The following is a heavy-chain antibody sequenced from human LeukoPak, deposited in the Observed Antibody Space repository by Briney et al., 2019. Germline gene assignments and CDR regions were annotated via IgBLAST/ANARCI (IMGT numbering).Heavy chain of an antibody. CDR1: GYTFTNYY. J-gene: IGHJ3*02. CDR3: ARVRSSGYYYKAFDI. CDR2: INPSSGST. Sequence: ASVKVSCKASGYTFTNYYIHWVRQAPGQGLEGMGIINPSSGSTNCAQKFQGRVTMTRDTSTSTVYMDLTRLRSEDTAVYYCARVRSSGYYYKAFDIWGQGTMITVSS. V-gene: IGHV1-46*01. D-gene: IGHD3-22*01.